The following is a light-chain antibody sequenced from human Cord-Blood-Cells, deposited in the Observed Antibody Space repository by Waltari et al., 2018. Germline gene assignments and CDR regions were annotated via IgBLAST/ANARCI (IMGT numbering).Light chain of an antibody. V-gene: IGKV3-15*01. CDR3: QQSNNGPPGS. CDR2: GAS. CDR1: QSVSSN. J-gene: IGKJ2*03. Sequence: EIVMTQSPATLSLSPGERATLSCRASQSVSSNLAWYQQKPGQAPRLLIYGASTRATGIPARFSGSGSGTEFTLTISSLRSEDFAFYYCQQSNNGPPGSFGQGTKREIK.